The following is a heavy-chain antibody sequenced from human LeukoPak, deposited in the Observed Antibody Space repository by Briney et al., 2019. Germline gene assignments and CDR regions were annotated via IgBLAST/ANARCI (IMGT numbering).Heavy chain of an antibody. D-gene: IGHD3-22*01. J-gene: IGHJ3*02. CDR1: GGTFSSYA. Sequence: ASVKVSCKASGGTFSSYAISWVRQAPGQGLEWMGGIIPIFGTANYAQKFQGRVTITADESTSTAYMELSSLRSEDTAVYYCAGRSDYYDSSGRGGAFDIWGQGTMVTVSS. CDR3: AGRSDYYDSSGRGGAFDI. CDR2: IIPIFGTA. V-gene: IGHV1-69*13.